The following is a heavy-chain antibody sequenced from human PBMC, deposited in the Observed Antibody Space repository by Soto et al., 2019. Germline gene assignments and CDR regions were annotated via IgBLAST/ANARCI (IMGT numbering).Heavy chain of an antibody. CDR2: ISYDGSNK. CDR3: ARDGSGGSSWCYYYYYGMDV. CDR1: GFTFSSYA. D-gene: IGHD6-13*01. J-gene: IGHJ6*02. Sequence: QVQLVESGGGVVQPGRSLRLSCAASGFTFSSYAMHWVRQAPGKGLEWVAVISYDGSNKYYADSVKGRFTISRDNSKNTLYLQMNSLRAEDTAVYYCARDGSGGSSWCYYYYYGMDVWGQGTTVTVSS. V-gene: IGHV3-30-3*01.